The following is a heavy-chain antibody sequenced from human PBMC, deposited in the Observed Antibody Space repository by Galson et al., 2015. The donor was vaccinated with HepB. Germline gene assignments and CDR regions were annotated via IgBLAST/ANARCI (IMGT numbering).Heavy chain of an antibody. D-gene: IGHD4-11*01. V-gene: IGHV3-74*01. CDR1: GFTFSSYW. CDR3: ARGGDYSNSYYYYGMDV. CDR2: INSDGSST. J-gene: IGHJ6*02. Sequence: SLRLSCAASGFTFSSYWMHWVRQAPGKGLVWVSRINSDGSSTSYADSVKGRFTISRDNAKNTLYLQMNSLRAEDTAVYYCARGGDYSNSYYYYGMDVWGQGTTVTVSS.